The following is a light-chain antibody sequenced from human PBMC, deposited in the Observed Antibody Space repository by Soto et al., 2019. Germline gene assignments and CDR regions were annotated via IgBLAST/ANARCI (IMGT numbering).Light chain of an antibody. CDR1: QSLAYSDGNTY. CDR3: MQGTDWPPYT. CDR2: KVS. Sequence: DVVMTQSPLSLPVTLGQPASISCRSSQSLAYSDGNTYLTWFQQRPGQSPRRLIYKVSNRDSGVPDRFSGSGSGTDFTLKISRVEAEDIGIYYCMQGTDWPPYTFGQGTKLEIK. V-gene: IGKV2-30*01. J-gene: IGKJ2*01.